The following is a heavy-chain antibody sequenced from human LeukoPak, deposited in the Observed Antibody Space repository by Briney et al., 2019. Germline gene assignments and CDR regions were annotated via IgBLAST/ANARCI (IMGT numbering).Heavy chain of an antibody. D-gene: IGHD6-13*01. J-gene: IGHJ4*02. CDR2: ISSSSSYI. Sequence: PGGSLRLSCAASGFTFSSYSMNWVRQAPGKELEWVSSISSSSSYIYYADSVKGRFTISRDNAKNSLYLQMNSLRAEDTAVYYWGRDGEMAKRGGYNYWGQGTLVTVPS. CDR3: GRDGEMAKRGGYNY. V-gene: IGHV3-21*01. CDR1: GFTFSSYS.